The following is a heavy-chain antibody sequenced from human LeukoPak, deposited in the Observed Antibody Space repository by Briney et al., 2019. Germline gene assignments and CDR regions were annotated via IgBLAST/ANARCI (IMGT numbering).Heavy chain of an antibody. CDR1: GFTFSSYA. J-gene: IGHJ5*02. CDR3: ARDLSRWNYFDP. Sequence: GGSLRLSCAASGFTFSSYAMSWVRQAPGKGLEWVSGISGSGGSTYYAESVKGRCTISRDNSKNTLYLQMNSLRAEDTAVYYCARDLSRWNYFDPWGQGTLVTVSS. V-gene: IGHV3-23*01. CDR2: ISGSGGST. D-gene: IGHD1-7*01.